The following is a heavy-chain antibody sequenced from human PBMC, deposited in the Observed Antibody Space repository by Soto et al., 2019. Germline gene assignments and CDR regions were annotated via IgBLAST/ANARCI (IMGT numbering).Heavy chain of an antibody. Sequence: PGESLKISCQCSFSPFSNFWIAWFLPFPFPVLYSMVLLSPFASAPRYSPSFHGKVTISADRSIGTAYLQWSSLEASDSAFYFCARSPRSSPYFDYWGQGALVTV. J-gene: IGHJ4*02. CDR1: FSPFSNFW. CDR3: ARSPRSSPYFDY. D-gene: IGHD6-13*01. V-gene: IGHV5-51*01. CDR2: LSPFASAP.